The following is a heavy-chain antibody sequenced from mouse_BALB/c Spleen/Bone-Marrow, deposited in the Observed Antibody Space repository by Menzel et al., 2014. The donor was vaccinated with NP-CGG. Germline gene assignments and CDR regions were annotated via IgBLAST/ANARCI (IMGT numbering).Heavy chain of an antibody. Sequence: EVQVVESGGGLVQPGGSLKLSCTASGFDFSRYWMSWVRQAPGKGLQWIGEINPESSTINYTPSLKDKFIISRDNAKNTLSLQKSKMRSEATALFYCAKHTYYGFSDYWCQGTPLTFSS. J-gene: IGHJ2*01. CDR1: GFDFSRYW. CDR3: AKHTYYGFSDY. V-gene: IGHV4-1*02. D-gene: IGHD1-2*01. CDR2: INPESSTI.